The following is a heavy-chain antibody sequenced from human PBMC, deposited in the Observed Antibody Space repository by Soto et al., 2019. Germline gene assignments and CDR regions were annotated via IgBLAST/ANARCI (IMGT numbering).Heavy chain of an antibody. CDR3: ARAPIVGTYFDY. CDR2: ISSSSSYI. CDR1: GFTFSSYS. D-gene: IGHD1-1*01. V-gene: IGHV3-21*01. Sequence: GGSLRLSCAASGFTFSSYSMNWVRQAPGKGLEWVSSISSSSSYIYYADSVKGRFTISRDNAKNSLYLQMNSLRAEDMAVYYCARAPIVGTYFDYWGQGTLVTVSS. J-gene: IGHJ4*02.